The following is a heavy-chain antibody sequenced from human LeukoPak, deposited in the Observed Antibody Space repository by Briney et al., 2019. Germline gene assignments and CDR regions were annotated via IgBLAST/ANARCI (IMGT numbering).Heavy chain of an antibody. J-gene: IGHJ3*02. D-gene: IGHD1-26*01. Sequence: GGSQRLFCAVSGYAFNLCDMPCTRQAPGKGLEWVSVIYSGGNTYYADSVKGRFTISRDDTKNTLYLQMNSLEADDTAVYYCARDVGFIVGATTGAYDIWGQGKMVTVSS. CDR3: ARDVGFIVGATTGAYDI. CDR1: GYAFNLCD. CDR2: IYSGGNT. V-gene: IGHV3-66*01.